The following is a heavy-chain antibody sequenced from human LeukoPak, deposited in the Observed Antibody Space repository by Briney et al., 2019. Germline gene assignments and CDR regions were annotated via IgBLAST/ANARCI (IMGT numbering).Heavy chain of an antibody. D-gene: IGHD6-13*01. V-gene: IGHV4-4*07. J-gene: IGHJ6*03. Sequence: SETLSLTCTVSGGSISSYYWSWIRQPAGKGLEWIGRIYTSGSTNYNPSLKSPVTMSVDTSKNQFSLKLSSVTAADTAVYYCAREVAAAALYYYYYMDVWGKGTTVTVSS. CDR1: GGSISSYY. CDR3: AREVAAAALYYYYYMDV. CDR2: IYTSGST.